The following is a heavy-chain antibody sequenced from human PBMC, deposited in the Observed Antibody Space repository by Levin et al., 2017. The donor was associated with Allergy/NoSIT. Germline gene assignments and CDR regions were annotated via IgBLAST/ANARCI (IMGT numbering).Heavy chain of an antibody. D-gene: IGHD6-19*01. J-gene: IGHJ5*02. CDR1: GFTFDDYA. V-gene: IGHV3-9*01. Sequence: GGSLRLSCAASGFTFDDYAMHWVRQAPGKGLEWVSGISWNSGSIGYADSVKGRFTISRDNAKNSLYLQMNSLRAEDTALYYCAKGSIAVAGGFDPWGQGTLVTVSS. CDR2: ISWNSGSI. CDR3: AKGSIAVAGGFDP.